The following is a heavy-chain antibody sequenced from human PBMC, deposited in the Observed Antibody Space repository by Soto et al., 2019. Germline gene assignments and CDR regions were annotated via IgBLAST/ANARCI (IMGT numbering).Heavy chain of an antibody. V-gene: IGHV3-74*01. CDR2: ISSDGSRT. D-gene: IGHD3-10*01. CDR1: GFTFNTYW. J-gene: IGHJ6*03. CDR3: ARGAGGYYDMDV. Sequence: EVQLVESGGGLVQPGGSLRLSCATSGFTFNTYWMHWVRQAPGKGLVWVSRISSDGSRTSYADSVKGRFTISRDNAKNTLYLQMDSLSPEDTALYYCARGAGGYYDMDVWGKGTTVTVSS.